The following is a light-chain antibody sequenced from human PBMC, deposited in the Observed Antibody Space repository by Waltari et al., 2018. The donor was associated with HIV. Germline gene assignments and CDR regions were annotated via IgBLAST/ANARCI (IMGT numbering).Light chain of an antibody. CDR1: SAHSLYA. J-gene: IGLJ2*01. Sequence: QLVLTQSPSASASLGASVKLTCTLSSAHSLYAIAWHQQQPEQGPRYLMKLNSDGSHRKGDGIPDRVSGAASGAERYLTISNVQSEDEGTYDCQTGGAGIVVFGGGTRLSVL. CDR3: QTGGAGIVV. CDR2: LNSDGSH. V-gene: IGLV4-69*01.